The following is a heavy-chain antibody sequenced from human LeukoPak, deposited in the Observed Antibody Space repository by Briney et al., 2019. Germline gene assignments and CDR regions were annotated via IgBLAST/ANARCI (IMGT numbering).Heavy chain of an antibody. J-gene: IGHJ4*02. D-gene: IGHD3-22*01. CDR3: ARGATDYYDSSGYYTDY. CDR1: GGSFSGYY. Sequence: PSETLSLTCAVYGGSFSGYYWSWIRQPPGKGLEWIGEINHSGSTYYNPSLKSRVTISVDTSKNQFSLKLSSVTAADTAVYYCARGATDYYDSSGYYTDYWGQGTLVTVSS. CDR2: INHSGST. V-gene: IGHV4-34*09.